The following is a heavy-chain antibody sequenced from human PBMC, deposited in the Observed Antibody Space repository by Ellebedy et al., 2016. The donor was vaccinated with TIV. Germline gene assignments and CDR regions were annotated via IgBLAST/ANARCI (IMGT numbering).Heavy chain of an antibody. CDR2: INHSGST. J-gene: IGHJ6*02. Sequence: MPGGSLRLSCAVYGGSFSGYSWSWIRQSPGKGLEWIGEINHSGSTNYNPSLKSRVTLSVDTSKNQFSLKLSSVTAADTAVYYCARGRRFFYYYGMDVWGQGTTVTVSS. CDR1: GGSFSGYS. D-gene: IGHD3-3*01. V-gene: IGHV4-34*01. CDR3: ARGRRFFYYYGMDV.